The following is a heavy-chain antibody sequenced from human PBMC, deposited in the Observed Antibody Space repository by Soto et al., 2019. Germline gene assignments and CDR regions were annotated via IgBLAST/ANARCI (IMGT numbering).Heavy chain of an antibody. CDR1: GFTFSSYA. Sequence: GGSLRLSCAASGFTFSSYAMSWVRQAPGKGLEWVSAISGSGGSTYYADSVKGRFTISRDNSKNTLYLQMNSLRAEDTAVYYCARTGPGYGDYGPLGYWGQGTLVNVSS. V-gene: IGHV3-23*01. CDR2: ISGSGGST. D-gene: IGHD4-17*01. CDR3: ARTGPGYGDYGPLGY. J-gene: IGHJ4*02.